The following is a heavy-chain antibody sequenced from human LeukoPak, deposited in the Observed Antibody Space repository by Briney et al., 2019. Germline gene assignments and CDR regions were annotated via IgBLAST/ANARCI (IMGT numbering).Heavy chain of an antibody. D-gene: IGHD2-8*01. CDR3: ARDGRGYCTNGVCYSAAPNYFDY. V-gene: IGHV4-61*02. CDR2: IYTSGST. CDR1: GGSISSGSYY. J-gene: IGHJ4*02. Sequence: SETLSLTCTVSGGSISSGSYYWSWIRQPAGEGLERIGRIYTSGSTNYNPSLKSRVTISVDMSKNQFSLKLSSVTAADTAVYYCARDGRGYCTNGVCYSAAPNYFDYWGQGTLVTVSS.